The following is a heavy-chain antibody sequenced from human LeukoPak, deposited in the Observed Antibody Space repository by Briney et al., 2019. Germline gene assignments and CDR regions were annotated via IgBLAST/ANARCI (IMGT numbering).Heavy chain of an antibody. CDR3: AKVRDEGRRYYYDSSGDAFDI. J-gene: IGHJ3*02. Sequence: GGSLRLSCAASAFTFNTYWTHWVRQVPGRGLEWVSRINGDESSTNYADSVKGRFTISRDNAKNSLYLQMNSLRAEDTALYYCAKVRDEGRRYYYDSSGDAFDIWGQGTMVTVSS. D-gene: IGHD3-22*01. V-gene: IGHV3-74*01. CDR1: AFTFNTYW. CDR2: INGDESST.